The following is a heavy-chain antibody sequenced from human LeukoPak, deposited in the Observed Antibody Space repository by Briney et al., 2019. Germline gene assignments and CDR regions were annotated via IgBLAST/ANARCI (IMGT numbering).Heavy chain of an antibody. V-gene: IGHV4-34*01. Sequence: SETLSLTCAVYGGSFSGYYWSWIRQPPGKGLEWIGEINHSGSTHYNPSLKSRVTISVDTSKNQFSLKLSSVTAADTAVYYCASEQLLWGSYYFDYWGQGTLVTVSS. CDR2: INHSGST. CDR3: ASEQLLWGSYYFDY. J-gene: IGHJ4*02. D-gene: IGHD3-10*01. CDR1: GGSFSGYY.